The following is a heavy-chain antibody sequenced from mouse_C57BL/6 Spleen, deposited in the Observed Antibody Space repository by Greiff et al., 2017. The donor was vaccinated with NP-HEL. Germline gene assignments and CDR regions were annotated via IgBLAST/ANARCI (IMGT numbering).Heavy chain of an antibody. V-gene: IGHV1-69*01. J-gene: IGHJ3*01. CDR3: ARGRQGRGYAVAY. Sequence: QVQLQQPGAELVLPGASVTLSCKASCYTIPLTFLPFFTPIPFPFLSFLFSLAPSFLYTTHNQKFKGKSTLTVDKSYSTAYMQLSSLTSEDSAVYYCARGRQGRGYAVAYWGQGTLVTVSA. CDR2: LAPSFLYT. CDR1: CYTIPLTF. D-gene: IGHD2-2*01.